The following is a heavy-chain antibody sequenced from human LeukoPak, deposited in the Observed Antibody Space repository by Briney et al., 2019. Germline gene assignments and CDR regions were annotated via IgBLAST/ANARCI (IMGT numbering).Heavy chain of an antibody. V-gene: IGHV3-21*01. Sequence: PGGSLRLSCAASGFTFSSYAMSWVRQAPGKGLEWVSSISSSSSYIYYADSVKGRFTISRDNAKNSLYLQMNSLRAEDTAVYYCASVASSGYFDWFDPWGQGTLVTVSS. CDR1: GFTFSSYA. J-gene: IGHJ5*02. CDR2: ISSSSSYI. CDR3: ASVASSGYFDWFDP. D-gene: IGHD3-22*01.